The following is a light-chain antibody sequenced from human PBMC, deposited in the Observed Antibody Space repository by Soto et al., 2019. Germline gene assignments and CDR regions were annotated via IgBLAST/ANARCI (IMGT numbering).Light chain of an antibody. CDR3: QHVNTFPYT. CDR1: QDVNSW. Sequence: DIQMTQSPSSVAASVGDRVTITCRASQDVNSWLAWYQKRPGKAPTLLIFGASNLHSGAPSRFSGSGIGSDFTLTISGLEPEDFATYYCQHVNTFPYTFGQGTTVEIK. V-gene: IGKV1-12*01. J-gene: IGKJ2*01. CDR2: GAS.